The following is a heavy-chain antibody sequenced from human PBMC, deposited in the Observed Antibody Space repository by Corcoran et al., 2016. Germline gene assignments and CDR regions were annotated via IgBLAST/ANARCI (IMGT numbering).Heavy chain of an antibody. V-gene: IGHV6-1*01. CDR1: GDSVSSTSAA. CDR3: ARGPSPLRF. J-gene: IGHJ4*02. Sequence: QVQLQQSGTGLVKPSQTLSLTCAISGDSVSSTSAAWNWIRQYPSGGFEWLGRTYYRSRWYSDYALSVRSRIPINADTSKNQFSLQLNSVTPDDTAVYYCARGPSPLRFWGQGILVTVSS. D-gene: IGHD3-16*01. CDR2: TYYRSRWYS.